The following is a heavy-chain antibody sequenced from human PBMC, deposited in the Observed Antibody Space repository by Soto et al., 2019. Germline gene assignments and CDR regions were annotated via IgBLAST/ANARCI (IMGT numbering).Heavy chain of an antibody. J-gene: IGHJ4*02. D-gene: IGHD1-1*01. CDR1: GFTFSMYW. CDR2: INDDGIST. V-gene: IGHV3-74*01. CDR3: TRGPRSTSTGTGAF. Sequence: GGSLRLSCAASGFTFSMYWMHWVRQVPGKGPEWVSRINDDGISTNYADSVKGRLTISRDNAKNTLYLQMNALRVEDTAVYYCTRGPRSTSTGTGAFWGQGTLVTVSS.